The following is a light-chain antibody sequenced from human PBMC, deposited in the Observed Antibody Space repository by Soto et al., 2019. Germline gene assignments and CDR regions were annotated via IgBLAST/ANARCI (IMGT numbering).Light chain of an antibody. J-gene: IGLJ2*01. CDR3: SSYASSITLV. V-gene: IGLV2-14*01. CDR1: SSDVGGYDY. Sequence: QSVLTQPASVSGSPGQSITISCTGTSSDVGGYDYVSWYQQHPGKAPKLLIFDVSKRPSGVSYRFSGSKSGNMASLTISGLQAEDEADYYCSSYASSITLVFGGGTKLTVL. CDR2: DVS.